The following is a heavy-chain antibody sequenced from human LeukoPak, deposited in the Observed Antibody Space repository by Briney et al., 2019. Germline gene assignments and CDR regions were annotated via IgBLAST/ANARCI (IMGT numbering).Heavy chain of an antibody. Sequence: SETLSLTCTVSGGSISSYYWSWLRQPPGKGLEWIGYIYYSGSTNYNPSLKSRVTISVDTSKNQFSLKLSSVTAADTAVYYCARESGMLSVWGQGTLVTVSS. D-gene: IGHD3-16*01. J-gene: IGHJ4*02. CDR1: GGSISSYY. CDR3: ARESGMLSV. CDR2: IYYSGST. V-gene: IGHV4-59*01.